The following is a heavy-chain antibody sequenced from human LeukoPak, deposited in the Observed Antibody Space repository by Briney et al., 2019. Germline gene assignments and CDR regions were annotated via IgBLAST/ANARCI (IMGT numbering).Heavy chain of an antibody. Sequence: GGSLRLSCAASGFTFSTSAMSWVRQAPGKGLEWLSSINPSGDNTFSANSVKGRFSISRDNSKNTVSLQMNTLRAEDTAIYYCARRLGYCSSGNCYFDYWGQGTLVTVSS. CDR3: ARRLGYCSSGNCYFDY. V-gene: IGHV3-23*01. J-gene: IGHJ4*02. CDR2: INPSGDNT. D-gene: IGHD2-15*01. CDR1: GFTFSTSA.